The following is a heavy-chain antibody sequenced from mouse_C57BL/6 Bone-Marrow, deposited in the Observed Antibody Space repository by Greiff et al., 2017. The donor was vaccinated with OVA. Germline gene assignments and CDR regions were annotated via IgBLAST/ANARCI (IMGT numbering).Heavy chain of an antibody. J-gene: IGHJ1*03. CDR2: INYDGSST. Sequence: DVQLVESEGGLVQPGSSMKLSCTASGFTFSDYYMAWVRQVPEKGLEWVANINYDGSSTYYLDSLKSRFIISRDNAKNILYLQMSSLKSEDTATYYCARGGNNPWYFDVWGTGTTVTVSS. D-gene: IGHD2-1*01. V-gene: IGHV5-16*01. CDR1: GFTFSDYY. CDR3: ARGGNNPWYFDV.